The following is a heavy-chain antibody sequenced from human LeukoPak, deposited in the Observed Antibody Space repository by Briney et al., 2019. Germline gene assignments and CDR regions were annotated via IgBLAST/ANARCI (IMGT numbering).Heavy chain of an antibody. V-gene: IGHV4-34*01. CDR2: ISHSGST. J-gene: IGHJ4*02. D-gene: IGHD6-13*01. CDR3: ARGGYTSSFDY. Sequence: SATLSLTCAAYGGSFSGYSWSWIRQPPGKGLEWIGEISHSGSTNDNPPLRSRVIVSVDTSKNQFSLKLSSVTAADTAVYYCARGGYTSSFDYWGQGTLVTVSS. CDR1: GGSFSGYS.